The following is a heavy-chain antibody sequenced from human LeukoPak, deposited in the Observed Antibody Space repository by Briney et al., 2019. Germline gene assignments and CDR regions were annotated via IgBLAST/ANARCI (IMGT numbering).Heavy chain of an antibody. CDR2: IYTSGST. D-gene: IGHD3-9*01. Sequence: PSETLSLTCTVSGGSMSSYYWSWVRQPAGKGLEWIRRIYTSGSTNYNPSLKSRVTMSVDTSKNQFSLKLSSVTAADTAVYYCARGYYDILTGYAYYFDYWGQGTLVTVSS. V-gene: IGHV4-4*07. J-gene: IGHJ4*02. CDR3: ARGYYDILTGYAYYFDY. CDR1: GGSMSSYY.